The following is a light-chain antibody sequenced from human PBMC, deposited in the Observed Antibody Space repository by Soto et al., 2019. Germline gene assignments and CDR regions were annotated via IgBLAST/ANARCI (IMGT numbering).Light chain of an antibody. CDR2: SAS. J-gene: IGKJ2*01. Sequence: DILMPQSPSSLSASVGDRVTITCRASQGDRAGLLWYQKRQGRAPKLLIYSASNLLSGVPSRFSGSGSGTNFTLTISRLQRDDFATYYCQQSYRTQHTVGQGTKLESK. V-gene: IGKV1-39*01. CDR3: QQSYRTQHT. CDR1: QGDRAG.